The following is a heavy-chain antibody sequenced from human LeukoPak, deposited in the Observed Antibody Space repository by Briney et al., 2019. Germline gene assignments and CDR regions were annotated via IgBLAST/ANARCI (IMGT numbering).Heavy chain of an antibody. Sequence: HPGRSLRLSCAASRFTFSSYGMHWVRQAPGKGLEWVAVISYDGSNKYYADSVKGRFTISRDNSKNTLYLQMNSLRAEDTAVYYCANAEVERMVRGVINLRRFDYWGQGTLVTVSS. CDR1: RFTFSSYG. J-gene: IGHJ4*02. CDR2: ISYDGSNK. V-gene: IGHV3-30*18. CDR3: ANAEVERMVRGVINLRRFDY. D-gene: IGHD3-10*01.